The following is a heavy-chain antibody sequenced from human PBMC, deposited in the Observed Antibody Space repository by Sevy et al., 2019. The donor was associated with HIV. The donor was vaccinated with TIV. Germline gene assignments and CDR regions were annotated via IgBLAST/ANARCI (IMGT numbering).Heavy chain of an antibody. CDR2: IIPVYGTT. CDR3: ARDMTCGGDCYYFDN. J-gene: IGHJ4*02. CDR1: GDTFRKYV. D-gene: IGHD2-21*02. V-gene: IGHV1-69*13. Sequence: ASVKVSCKASGDTFRKYVISWVRQAPGQGLEWMGGIIPVYGTTNYAQKFQARVTFTADASTSTVDMELSRLRSEDTAVYYCARDMTCGGDCYYFDNWGQGTLVTVSS.